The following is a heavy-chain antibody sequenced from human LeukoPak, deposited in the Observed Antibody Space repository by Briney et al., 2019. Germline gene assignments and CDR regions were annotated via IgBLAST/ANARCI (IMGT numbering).Heavy chain of an antibody. Sequence: GGSLRLSCAASGLTFSSHWMHWVRQAPGRGLEWVSSISGSGGTTYYADSVKGRFTISRDNSRNKLDLHMSSLRAEDTAVYYCAKDSALWGQGTLVTVSS. CDR2: ISGSGGTT. CDR3: AKDSAL. V-gene: IGHV3-23*01. J-gene: IGHJ4*02. CDR1: GLTFSSHW. D-gene: IGHD3-10*01.